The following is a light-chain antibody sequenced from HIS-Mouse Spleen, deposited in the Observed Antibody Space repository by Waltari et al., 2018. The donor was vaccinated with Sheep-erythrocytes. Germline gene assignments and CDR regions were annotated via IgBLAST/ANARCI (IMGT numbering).Light chain of an antibody. CDR2: DVS. CDR3: CSYAGSYNHV. Sequence: QSALTQPRPVSGYPGQSVTISCTGTSSDVGGYNFVSWYQQHPGKATKLMIYDVSKRPSGVPDRFSGSKSGNTASLTISGLQAEDEADYYCCSYAGSYNHVFATGTKVTVL. J-gene: IGLJ1*01. CDR1: SSDVGGYNF. V-gene: IGLV2-11*01.